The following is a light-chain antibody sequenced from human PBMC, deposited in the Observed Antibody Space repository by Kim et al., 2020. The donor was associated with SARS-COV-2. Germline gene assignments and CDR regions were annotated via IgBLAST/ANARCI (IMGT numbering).Light chain of an antibody. CDR3: QQYNSSHRT. CDR2: AAS. CDR1: QGIGNY. J-gene: IGKJ2*01. V-gene: IGKV1-27*01. Sequence: DIQMTQSPSSLSASVGDRVTITCRASQGIGNYLAWYQQKPGKVPKLLIYAASTLQSGVPSRFSGSGSGTDFTLTISSLQPEDVATYYCQQYNSSHRTCGKGTKLEF.